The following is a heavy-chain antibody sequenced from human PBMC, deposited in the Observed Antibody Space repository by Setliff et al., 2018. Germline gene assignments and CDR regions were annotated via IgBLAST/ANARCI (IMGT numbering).Heavy chain of an antibody. CDR2: FHTGGST. D-gene: IGHD3-3*01. CDR3: ARAGPTVTFFRVLVISWWDP. CDR1: GDSISSGSYN. J-gene: IGHJ5*02. V-gene: IGHV4-61*09. Sequence: SETLSLTCTVSGDSISSGSYNWTWVRQPAGKGLEWIGHFHTGGSTNYNRSLRSRVSISVDTSKNQFSLKLSSVTAADTATYYCARAGPTVTFFRVLVISWWDPWGQGSLVTVSS.